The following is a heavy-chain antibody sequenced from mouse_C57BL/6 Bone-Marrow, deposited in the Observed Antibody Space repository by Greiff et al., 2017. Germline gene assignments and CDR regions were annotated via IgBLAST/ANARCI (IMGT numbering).Heavy chain of an antibody. CDR3: ARGGEGYYGNFLFAY. D-gene: IGHD2-1*01. CDR1: GYTFTSYG. V-gene: IGHV1-81*01. J-gene: IGHJ3*01. CDR2: IYPRSGNT. Sequence: QVQLQQSGAELARRGASVKLSCKASGYTFTSYGISWVKQRTGQGLEWIGEIYPRSGNTYYNEKFKGKATLTADKSSSTAYMELRSLTSEDSAVYFCARGGEGYYGNFLFAYWGQGALVTVSA.